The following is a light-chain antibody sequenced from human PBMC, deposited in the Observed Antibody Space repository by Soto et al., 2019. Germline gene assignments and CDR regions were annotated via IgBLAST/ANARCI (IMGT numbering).Light chain of an antibody. CDR2: GAT. CDR1: QNVASW. V-gene: IGKV1-5*03. Sequence: DIQMTQSPSTLSASVGDRVTITCRASQNVASWLAWYRQSPGKAPNLLISGATRLESGVPSRFSGSGSGTEFTLTISSLQPDDFATYYCQQYSSYSWTFGQGTKVEI. J-gene: IGKJ1*01. CDR3: QQYSSYSWT.